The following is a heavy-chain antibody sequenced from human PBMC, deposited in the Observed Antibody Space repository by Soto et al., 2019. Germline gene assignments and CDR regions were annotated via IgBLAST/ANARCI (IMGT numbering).Heavy chain of an antibody. V-gene: IGHV4-59*01. CDR2: IYYTGRT. CDR3: ARDNGYSYGYTLDH. Sequence: SETLSLTCTVSGGSISSYYWSWIRQPPGKGLEWIGYIYYTGRTNYNPSLKSRVTISVDTPKNQFSLKLSSVTAADTAVYYCARDNGYSYGYTLDHWGQGTLVTVSS. J-gene: IGHJ4*02. CDR1: GGSISSYY. D-gene: IGHD5-18*01.